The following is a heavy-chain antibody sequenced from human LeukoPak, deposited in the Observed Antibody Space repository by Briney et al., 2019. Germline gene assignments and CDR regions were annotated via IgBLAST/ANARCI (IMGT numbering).Heavy chain of an antibody. Sequence: GGSLRLSCAASGFSFSSYSMNWVRQAPGKGLEWLSYISRSGSTIYYADSVKGRFTISRDNAKNSLYLQMNSLRDEDTAVYYCVRRVPNNSSWCELFDYWGQGTLVTVSS. CDR1: GFSFSSYS. V-gene: IGHV3-48*02. J-gene: IGHJ4*02. D-gene: IGHD6-13*01. CDR3: VRRVPNNSSWCELFDY. CDR2: ISRSGSTI.